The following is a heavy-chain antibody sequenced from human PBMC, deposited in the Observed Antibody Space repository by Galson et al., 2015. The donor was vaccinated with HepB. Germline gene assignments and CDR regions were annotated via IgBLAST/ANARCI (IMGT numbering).Heavy chain of an antibody. D-gene: IGHD3-10*01. CDR1: GGSFSGYY. V-gene: IGHV4-34*01. CDR2: INHSGST. J-gene: IGHJ4*02. CDR3: ARGWFGEPTDY. Sequence: ETLSLTCAVYGGSFSGYYWSWIRQPPGKGLEWIGEINHSGSTNYNPSLKSRVTISVDTSKNQFSLKLSSVTAADTAVYYCARGWFGEPTDYWGQGTLVTVSS.